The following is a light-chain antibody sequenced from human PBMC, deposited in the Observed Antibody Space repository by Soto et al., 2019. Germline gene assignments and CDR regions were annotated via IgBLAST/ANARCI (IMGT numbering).Light chain of an antibody. CDR3: QQYGISPTT. CDR1: QGIGDT. J-gene: IGKJ1*01. V-gene: IGKV3D-15*02. CDR2: DTS. Sequence: EVLMRQSPATLSVSPGEGAPLSCRASQGIGDTLAWYQHKPGQTPRLLIYDTSTRATGVPTRFSGSRSGAEFTLTISRLEPEDFAVYHCQQYGISPTTFGQGTKVDIK.